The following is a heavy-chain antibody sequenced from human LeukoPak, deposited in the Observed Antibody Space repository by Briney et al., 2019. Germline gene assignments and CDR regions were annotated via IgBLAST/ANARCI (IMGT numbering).Heavy chain of an antibody. CDR1: GYTCTGYY. CDR2: INPDNGGT. CDR3: ARDPSNSGYDYLYYFDY. Sequence: EASVKLSCKASGYTCTGYYMHWVRQAPGQGLEWMGWINPDNGGTNYAQKFQGRVTMTRDMSISTAYMELSRLRSDDTAVYYCARDPSNSGYDYLYYFDYWGQGTLVTVSS. V-gene: IGHV1-2*02. D-gene: IGHD5-12*01. J-gene: IGHJ4*02.